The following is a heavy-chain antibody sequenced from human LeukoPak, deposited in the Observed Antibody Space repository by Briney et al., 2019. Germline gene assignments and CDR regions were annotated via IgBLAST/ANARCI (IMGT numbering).Heavy chain of an antibody. D-gene: IGHD6-13*01. J-gene: IGHJ4*02. Sequence: GESLRLSCAASGFTFSNYGMHWVRQAPGKGLEWVAVISYDGSNKHYADSVKGRFTISRDNSKNTLYLQMNSLRAEDTAVYYCAKSSSLPWGKNIAAAGKGPIDYWGQGTLVTVSS. V-gene: IGHV3-30*18. CDR2: ISYDGSNK. CDR3: AKSSSLPWGKNIAAAGKGPIDY. CDR1: GFTFSNYG.